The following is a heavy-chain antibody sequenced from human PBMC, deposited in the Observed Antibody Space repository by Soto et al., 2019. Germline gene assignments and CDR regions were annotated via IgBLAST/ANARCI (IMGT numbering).Heavy chain of an antibody. V-gene: IGHV3-30*18. J-gene: IGHJ4*02. CDR3: AKDLSYCSGGSCYQHDGSDN. D-gene: IGHD2-15*01. CDR1: GFTFSNYA. CDR2: ISFDGINR. Sequence: QVQLVESGGGGVQPGGSLRLSCAASGFTFSNYAMHWVRQAPGKGLEWVAIISFDGINRFYRDSVKGRCTISRDNSKNTLYLEMSSLRAEDTAVYFCAKDLSYCSGGSCYQHDGSDNLGQGTLVTVSS.